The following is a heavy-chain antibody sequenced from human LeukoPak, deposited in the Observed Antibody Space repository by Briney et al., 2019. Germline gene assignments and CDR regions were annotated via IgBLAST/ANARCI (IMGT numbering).Heavy chain of an antibody. CDR3: ARGPTSSYYGSGSYPY. D-gene: IGHD3-10*01. CDR1: GGSISGYH. J-gene: IGHJ4*02. CDR2: IYYSGST. Sequence: PSETLSLTCTVSGGSISGYHWSWIRQPPGKGLEWIGYIYYSGSTNYKPSLKSRVTMSVDTSKNQLSLKLSSVTAADTAVYYCARGPTSSYYGSGSYPYWGQGTLVTVSS. V-gene: IGHV4-59*01.